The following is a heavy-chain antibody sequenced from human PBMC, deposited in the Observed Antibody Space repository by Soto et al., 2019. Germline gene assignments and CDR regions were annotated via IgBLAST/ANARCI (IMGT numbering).Heavy chain of an antibody. CDR3: ARDVGAIGD. CDR2: INAGNGNT. Sequence: QVQLVQSGAEVKKPGASVKVSCKASGYTFTSYPMHWVRQAPGQRLEWMGWINAGNGNTKYSQKSQXXXTXXRDTSASTAYMELSSLRSEDTAVYYCARDVGAIGDWGQGTLVTVSS. CDR1: GYTFTSYP. V-gene: IGHV1-3*01. D-gene: IGHD1-26*01. J-gene: IGHJ4*02.